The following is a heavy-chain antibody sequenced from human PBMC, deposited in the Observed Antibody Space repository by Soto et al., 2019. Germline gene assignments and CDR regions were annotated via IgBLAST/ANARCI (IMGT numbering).Heavy chain of an antibody. V-gene: IGHV3-33*01. CDR1: GFTFSSYG. CDR2: IWYDGSNK. CDR3: ARDIGYSNSRFYYYYGMDV. J-gene: IGHJ6*02. D-gene: IGHD4-4*01. Sequence: GGSLRLSCAASGFTFSSYGMHWVRQAPGKGLEWVAVIWYDGSNKYYADSVKGRFTISRDNSKNTLYLQMNSLRAEDTAVYYCARDIGYSNSRFYYYYGMDVWGQGTTVTVSS.